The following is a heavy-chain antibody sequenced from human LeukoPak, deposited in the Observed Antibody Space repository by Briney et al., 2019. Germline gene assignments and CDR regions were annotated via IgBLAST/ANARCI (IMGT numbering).Heavy chain of an antibody. Sequence: GGSLRLSCAASGFTFSSYSMNWVRQAPGKGLEWVSSISSSSSYIYYADSVKGRFTISRDNAKNSLYLQMNSLRAEDTAVYYCARKRDTAMTFDYWGPGTLVTVSS. D-gene: IGHD5-18*01. V-gene: IGHV3-21*01. CDR1: GFTFSSYS. CDR3: ARKRDTAMTFDY. CDR2: ISSSSSYI. J-gene: IGHJ4*02.